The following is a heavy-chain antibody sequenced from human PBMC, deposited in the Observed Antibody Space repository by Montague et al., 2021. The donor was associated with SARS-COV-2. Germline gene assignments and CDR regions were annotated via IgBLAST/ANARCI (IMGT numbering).Heavy chain of an antibody. Sequence: SLRLSCAASGFTFSSYEMNWVRQAPGKGLEWVSYIGSSGSTIYCADSVKGRFTISRDNAKNSLYLQMNSLRAEDTAVYYCARVVTIFGVVTYYYYYYMDVWGKGTTVTVSS. CDR2: IGSSGSTI. J-gene: IGHJ6*03. CDR3: ARVVTIFGVVTYYYYYYMDV. V-gene: IGHV3-48*03. CDR1: GFTFSSYE. D-gene: IGHD3-3*01.